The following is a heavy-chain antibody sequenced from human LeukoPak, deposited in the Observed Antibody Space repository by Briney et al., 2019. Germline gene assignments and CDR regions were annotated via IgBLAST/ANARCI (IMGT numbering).Heavy chain of an antibody. J-gene: IGHJ6*02. D-gene: IGHD2-2*01. CDR1: GYTFTGYY. Sequence: AASVKVSCKASGYTFTGYYIHWVRQAPGQGLEWMGRINPNSGGTNYAQKFQGGVTMTRDTSISTAYMELSRLRSDDTAVYYCARDVVVPAATNYYYYYGMDVWGQGTTVTVSS. CDR2: INPNSGGT. V-gene: IGHV1-2*06. CDR3: ARDVVVPAATNYYYYYGMDV.